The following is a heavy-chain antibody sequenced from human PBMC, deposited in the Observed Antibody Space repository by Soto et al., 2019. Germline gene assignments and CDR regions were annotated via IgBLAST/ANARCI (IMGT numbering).Heavy chain of an antibody. CDR1: GASVSSNSAA. CDR2: TYYRSKWYN. J-gene: IGHJ5*01. D-gene: IGHD6-6*01. CDR3: AREWSLFSSTYAGPAWFDS. Sequence: SQTLSLTCAISGASVSSNSAAWNWIRQSPSRGLEWLGRTYYRSKWYNDYAVSVKSRITINPDTSKNQFSLQLNSVTPEDTAVYYCAREWSLFSSTYAGPAWFDSCGQGTLVIVSS. V-gene: IGHV6-1*01.